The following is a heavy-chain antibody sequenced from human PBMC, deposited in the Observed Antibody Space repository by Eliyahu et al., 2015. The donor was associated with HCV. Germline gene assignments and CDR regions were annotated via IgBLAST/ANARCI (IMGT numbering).Heavy chain of an antibody. CDR2: VFHSGTT. V-gene: IGHV4-38-2*02. D-gene: IGHD4-17*01. CDR3: ARDYGDYGGYYYYGMDV. J-gene: IGHJ6*02. CDR1: GYSISSGYF. Sequence: QVQLQESGPGLVKPSETLSLTCTVSGYSISSGYFWGWIXQPPGKGLEWXGSVFHSGTTYYNPSLKSRVTISVDTSKNQFSLRLSSVTAADTAVYSCARDYGDYGGYYYYGMDVWGQGTTVTVSS.